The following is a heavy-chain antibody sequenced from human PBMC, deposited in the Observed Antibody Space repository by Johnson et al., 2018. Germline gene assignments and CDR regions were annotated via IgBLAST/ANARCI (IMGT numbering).Heavy chain of an antibody. J-gene: IGHJ6*02. V-gene: IGHV3-11*04. CDR3: ARDTVTALGDYYHYYGMDV. D-gene: IGHD4-17*01. Sequence: QVQLVESGGGLVKPGGSLRLSCAASGFIFSDYYMNWIRQAPGKGLEWVSYISRSASTIYYADSVKGRFTVSRDNAKNSLYLQMNSLRAEDTAVYYCARDTVTALGDYYHYYGMDVWGQGTTVTVSS. CDR2: ISRSASTI. CDR1: GFIFSDYY.